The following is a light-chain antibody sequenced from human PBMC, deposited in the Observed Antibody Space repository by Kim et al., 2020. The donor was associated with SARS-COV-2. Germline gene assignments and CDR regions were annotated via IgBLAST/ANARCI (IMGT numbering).Light chain of an antibody. V-gene: IGLV2-14*03. CDR1: SSDVGYYNY. CDR2: DVT. CDR3: SSYTTSNTL. J-gene: IGLJ2*01. Sequence: QSALTQPASLSGSPGQSITISCTGTSSDVGYYNYVSWYQQYPGKAPKLIIYDVTSRPSGISNRFSGSKSGNTASLTISGLQAEDEADYYCSSYTTSNTLFGGGTKVTVL.